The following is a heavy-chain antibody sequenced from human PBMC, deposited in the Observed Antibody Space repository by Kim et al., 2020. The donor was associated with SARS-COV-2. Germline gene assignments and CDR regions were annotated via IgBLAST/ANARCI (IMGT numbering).Heavy chain of an antibody. Sequence: KSRVTISVDTSKNQFSLKLSSVTAADTAVYYCARVIGSGSYGYYYYGMDVWGQGTTVTVSS. J-gene: IGHJ6*02. V-gene: IGHV4-34*01. D-gene: IGHD1-26*01. CDR3: ARVIGSGSYGYYYYGMDV.